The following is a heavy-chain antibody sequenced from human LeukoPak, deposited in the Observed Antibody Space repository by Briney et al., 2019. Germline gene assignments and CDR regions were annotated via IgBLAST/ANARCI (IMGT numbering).Heavy chain of an antibody. CDR2: IYYSGST. CDR1: GGSISSGSYY. CDR3: ASTPYDFWSGYSSHDAFDI. V-gene: IGHV4-39*01. J-gene: IGHJ3*02. Sequence: SETLSLTCTVSGGSISSGSYYWGWIRQPPGKGLEWIGSIYYSGSTYYNPSLKSRVTISVDTSKNQFSLKLSSVTAADTAVYYCASTPYDFWSGYSSHDAFDIWGQGTMVTVSS. D-gene: IGHD3-3*01.